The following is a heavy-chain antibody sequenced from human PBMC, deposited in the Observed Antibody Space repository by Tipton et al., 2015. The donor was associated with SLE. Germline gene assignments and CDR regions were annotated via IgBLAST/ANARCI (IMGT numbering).Heavy chain of an antibody. J-gene: IGHJ4*02. D-gene: IGHD3-10*01. CDR3: AREVRVVIIEYFDY. V-gene: IGHV4-61*02. Sequence: TLSLTCTVSGDSFKRGSYYWSWIRQPAGKGLEWIGRIYTSGGTNYNPSLKSRVTISVDPSKNQISLKLTSVTAADTAVYYCAREVRVVIIEYFDYWGQGALVTVSS. CDR1: GDSFKRGSYY. CDR2: IYTSGGT.